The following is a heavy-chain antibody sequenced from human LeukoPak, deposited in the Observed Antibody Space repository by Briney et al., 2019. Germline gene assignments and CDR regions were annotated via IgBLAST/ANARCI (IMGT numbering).Heavy chain of an antibody. D-gene: IGHD2-8*01. CDR2: INSDGSDI. CDR3: TKEEICANGVWSSCMDV. J-gene: IGHJ6*03. CDR1: GFTISSNW. V-gene: IGHV3-74*01. Sequence: PGGSLRLSCAASGFTISSNWMHWFRQAPGKGLLWVSRINSDGSDISYADSVKGRFTISRDNAKNTLYLQMRSLRVDDTAVYYCTKEEICANGVWSSCMDVGSKGTAVTV.